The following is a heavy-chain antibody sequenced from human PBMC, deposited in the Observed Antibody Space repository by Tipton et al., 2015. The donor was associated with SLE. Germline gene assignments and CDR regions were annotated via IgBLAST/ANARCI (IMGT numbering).Heavy chain of an antibody. V-gene: IGHV4-61*09. CDR1: GDSISTDNYY. J-gene: IGHJ4*02. CDR2: IYFSGQT. Sequence: TLSLTCTVSGDSISTDNYYWGWTRQPAGKALEWIGHIYFSGQTYYNPSLKSRVTISVDTSKNQFSLKLNSVTATDAAVYYCASVDDTVTTHFEHWGQGTLVTVSS. D-gene: IGHD4-17*01. CDR3: ASVDDTVTTHFEH.